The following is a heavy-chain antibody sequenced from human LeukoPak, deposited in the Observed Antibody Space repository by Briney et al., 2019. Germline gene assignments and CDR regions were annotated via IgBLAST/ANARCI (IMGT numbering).Heavy chain of an antibody. Sequence: PSETLSLTCAVSSGSISSSNWWSWVRQPPGKGLEWIGEIYHSGSTNYNPSLKSRVTISVEKSKKQFSLKLSSVTAADTAVYYCARLPPTVSYGGGLNWFDPWGQGTLVTVSS. CDR1: SGSISSSNW. V-gene: IGHV4-4*02. CDR3: ARLPPTVSYGGGLNWFDP. CDR2: IYHSGST. J-gene: IGHJ5*02. D-gene: IGHD4-17*01.